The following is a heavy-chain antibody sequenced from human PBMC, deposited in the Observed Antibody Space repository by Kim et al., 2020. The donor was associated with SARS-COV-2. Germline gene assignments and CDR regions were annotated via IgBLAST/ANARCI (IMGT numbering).Heavy chain of an antibody. CDR3: ARAGPKSDLEMATTTPDFDY. V-gene: IGHV4-59*01. CDR2: IYYSGST. CDR1: GGSISSYY. D-gene: IGHD5-12*01. J-gene: IGHJ4*02. Sequence: SETLSLTCTVSGGSISSYYWSWIRQPPGKGLEWIGYIYYSGSTNYNPSLKSRVTISVDTSKNQFSLKLSSVTAADTAVYYCARAGPKSDLEMATTTPDFDYWGQGTLVTVSS.